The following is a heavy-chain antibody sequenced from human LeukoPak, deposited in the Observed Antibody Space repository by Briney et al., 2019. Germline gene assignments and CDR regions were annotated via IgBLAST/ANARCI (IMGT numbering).Heavy chain of an antibody. D-gene: IGHD6-6*01. J-gene: IGHJ4*02. CDR3: AKDRWRDGSSSFDN. CDR2: ISTYNGNT. Sequence: ASVKVSCKASGDTFSSSAIIWVRQAPGQGLEWMGWISTYNGNTNYAQKLQGRVTMTTDTSASTAYMELRSLRSDDTAVYYCAKDRWRDGSSSFDNWGQGTLVTVSS. CDR1: GDTFSSSA. V-gene: IGHV1-18*04.